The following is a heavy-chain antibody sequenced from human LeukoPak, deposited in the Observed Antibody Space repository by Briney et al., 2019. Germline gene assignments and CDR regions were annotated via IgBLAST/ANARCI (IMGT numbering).Heavy chain of an antibody. CDR3: ARRENYYGSGTYFADAFDF. D-gene: IGHD3-10*01. V-gene: IGHV5-51*01. Sequence: GESLKISCKGSGYSFTSYWIGWVRQMSGKGLEWVGIIYPGNSDTRYGPSFQGQVTISADKSITTAYLQWSSLKASDTGMYYCARRENYYGSGTYFADAFDFWGQGTMVTVSS. CDR2: IYPGNSDT. CDR1: GYSFTSYW. J-gene: IGHJ3*01.